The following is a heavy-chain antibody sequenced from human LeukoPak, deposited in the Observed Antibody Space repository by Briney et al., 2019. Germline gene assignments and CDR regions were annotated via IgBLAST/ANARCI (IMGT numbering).Heavy chain of an antibody. V-gene: IGHV4-38-2*01. CDR2: ISHSGST. J-gene: IGHJ4*02. Sequence: SETLSLTCAVSGYSISSGYYWGWIRQPPGKGLDWIGSISHSGSTYYNPSLRSRVTISIDTSKNQFPLRLNSVTATDTAVYYCARVGGYSYGNYYFNYWGQGTLVTVSS. D-gene: IGHD5-18*01. CDR3: ARVGGYSYGNYYFNY. CDR1: GYSISSGYY.